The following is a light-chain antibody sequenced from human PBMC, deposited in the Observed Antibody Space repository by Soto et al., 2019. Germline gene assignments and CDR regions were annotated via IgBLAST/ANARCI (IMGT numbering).Light chain of an antibody. Sequence: ESVVTQSPATLSLSPGERATLSCRASQDVSRYLAWYQQKPGQSPRLLIYDASNRATGVPARFSGSGSGTDFTLTISSLEPEDFAVDYCQQRSNWLFGPGTKVDIK. CDR1: QDVSRY. V-gene: IGKV3-11*01. CDR3: QQRSNWL. J-gene: IGKJ3*01. CDR2: DAS.